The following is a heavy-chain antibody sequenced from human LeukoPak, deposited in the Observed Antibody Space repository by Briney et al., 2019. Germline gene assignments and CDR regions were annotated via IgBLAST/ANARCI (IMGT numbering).Heavy chain of an antibody. D-gene: IGHD5-18*01. V-gene: IGHV4-4*07. Sequence: SETLSLTCTVSGGSISSYYWSWIRQPAGKGLEWIGRIYTSGSTNYNPSLKSRVTMSVDTSKNQFSLKLSSVTAADTAVYYCAGDGYSYGQRVYFDYWGQGTLVTVSS. J-gene: IGHJ4*02. CDR1: GGSISSYY. CDR2: IYTSGST. CDR3: AGDGYSYGQRVYFDY.